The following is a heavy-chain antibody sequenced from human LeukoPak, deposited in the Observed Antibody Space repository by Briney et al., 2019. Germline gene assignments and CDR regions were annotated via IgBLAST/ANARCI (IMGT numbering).Heavy chain of an antibody. D-gene: IGHD3-10*01. V-gene: IGHV4-4*02. CDR3: ARRLGRKFGERFYYYHYMDV. CDR2: IYHSGST. Sequence: PSGTLSLTCAVSGGSISSSNWWSWVRQPPGKGLEWIGEIYHSGSTNYNPSLKSRVTISVDTSKNQFSLKLSSVTAADTAVYYCARRLGRKFGERFYYYHYMDVWGKGTTVTISS. CDR1: GGSISSSNW. J-gene: IGHJ6*03.